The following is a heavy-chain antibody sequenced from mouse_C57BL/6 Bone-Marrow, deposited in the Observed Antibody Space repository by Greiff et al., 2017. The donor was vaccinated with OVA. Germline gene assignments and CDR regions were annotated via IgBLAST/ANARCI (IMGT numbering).Heavy chain of an antibody. V-gene: IGHV1-64*01. CDR1: GYTFTSYW. D-gene: IGHD1-1*01. Sequence: VQLQQPGAELVKPGASVKLSCKASGYTFTSYWMHWVKQRPGQGLEWIGMIHPNSGSTNYNEKFKSKATLTVDKSSSTAYMQLSSLTSEDSAVYYCAREVVADWYFDVWGTGTTVTVSS. CDR3: AREVVADWYFDV. J-gene: IGHJ1*03. CDR2: IHPNSGST.